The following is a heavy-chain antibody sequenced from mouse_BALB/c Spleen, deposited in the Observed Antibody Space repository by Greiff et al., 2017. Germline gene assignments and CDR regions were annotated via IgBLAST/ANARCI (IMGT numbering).Heavy chain of an antibody. D-gene: IGHD1-1*01. Sequence: EVKLVESGGGLVKPGGSLKLSCAASGFAFSSYDMSWVRQTPEKRLELVATINSNGGSTYYPDSVKGRFTISRDNAKNTLYLQMSSLKSEDTAMYYCARDRGYGSSYPFAYWGQGTLVTVSA. CDR3: ARDRGYGSSYPFAY. V-gene: IGHV5-6-3*01. CDR2: INSNGGST. CDR1: GFAFSSYD. J-gene: IGHJ3*01.